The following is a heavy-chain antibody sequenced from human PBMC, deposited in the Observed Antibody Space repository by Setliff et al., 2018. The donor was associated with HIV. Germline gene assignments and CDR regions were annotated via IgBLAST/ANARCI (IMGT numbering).Heavy chain of an antibody. Sequence: SESLSLTCTVSGGSISSGSYYWSWIRQPAGKGLEWIGHIYTSGRTNYNPSLKSRVTISVDTSKNHFSLNLSSVTAADAAIYYCGRHPPTSDYNYNLILDYWGRGVLVTVSS. D-gene: IGHD3-10*01. CDR3: GRHPPTSDYNYNLILDY. CDR2: IYTSGRT. V-gene: IGHV4-61*09. J-gene: IGHJ4*02. CDR1: GGSISSGSYY.